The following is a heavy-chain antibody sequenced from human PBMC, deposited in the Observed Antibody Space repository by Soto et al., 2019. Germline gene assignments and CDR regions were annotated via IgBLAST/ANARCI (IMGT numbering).Heavy chain of an antibody. CDR1: GDSLIKDSYC. J-gene: IGHJ4*02. CDR3: ARGFYSRKFYDFAS. Sequence: VQLQDSGPGLVKPSQTRALKCTVSGDSLIKDSYCWNCIRQHPGKDLVWIGDTYYSGTTAYNPSLKTRVTISPDTSKNQFSLNLSSVTAAGTAVYYCARGFYSRKFYDFASWGQGTQITVSS. V-gene: IGHV4-31*03. CDR2: TYYSGTT. D-gene: IGHD1-26*01.